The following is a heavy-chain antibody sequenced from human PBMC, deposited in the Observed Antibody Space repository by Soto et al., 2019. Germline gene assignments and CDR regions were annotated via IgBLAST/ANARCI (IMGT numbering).Heavy chain of an antibody. CDR2: IYYSGST. CDR1: CGSISSYY. V-gene: IGHV4-59*01. CDR3: ARDVLNYYDSSGYSRWSDP. Sequence: PSETLSLTCTVSCGSISSYYWSWIRQPPGKGLEWIGYIYYSGSTNYNPSLKSRVTISVDTPKNQFSLKLSSVTAADTAVYYCARDVLNYYDSSGYSRWSDPWGQGTLVTVSS. J-gene: IGHJ5*02. D-gene: IGHD3-22*01.